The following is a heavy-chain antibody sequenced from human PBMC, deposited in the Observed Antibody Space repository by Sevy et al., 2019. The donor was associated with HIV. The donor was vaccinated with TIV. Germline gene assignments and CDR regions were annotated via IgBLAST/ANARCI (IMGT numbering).Heavy chain of an antibody. CDR3: AREGVDSRRAMDY. D-gene: IGHD5-12*01. V-gene: IGHV3-30-3*01. CDR2: ISYDGSNK. Sequence: GGSLRLSCAASGFTFSSYAMHWVRQAPGKGLEWVAVISYDGSNKYYADSVKGRFTISKDNSKNTLYLQMNSLRAEDTAVYYCAREGVDSRRAMDYWGQGTLVTVSS. CDR1: GFTFSSYA. J-gene: IGHJ4*02.